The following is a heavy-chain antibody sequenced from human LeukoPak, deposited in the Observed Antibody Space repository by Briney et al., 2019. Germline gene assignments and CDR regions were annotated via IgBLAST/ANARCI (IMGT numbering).Heavy chain of an antibody. CDR2: INPNSGGT. V-gene: IGHV1-2*02. CDR3: ARDRRESTYYDILTGYYPYYYYYYMDV. CDR1: GYTFTSYY. Sequence: ASVKVSCKASGYTFTSYYMHWVRQAPGQGLEWMGWINPNSGGTNYAQKFQGRVTMTRDTSISTAYMELSRLRSDDTAVYYCARDRRESTYYDILTGYYPYYYYYYMDVWGKGTTVTISS. D-gene: IGHD3-9*01. J-gene: IGHJ6*03.